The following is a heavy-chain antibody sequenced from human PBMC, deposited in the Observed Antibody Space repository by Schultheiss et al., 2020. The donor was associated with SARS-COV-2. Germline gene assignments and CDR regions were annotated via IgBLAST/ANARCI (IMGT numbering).Heavy chain of an antibody. CDR1: GFTFDDYA. Sequence: GGSLRLSCAASGFTFDDYAMHWVRQAPGKGLEWVSTINWNSGSIGYADSVKGRFTISRDNAENSLYLQMKSLRPEDTALYYCAKDTVSGYYDNSRYYGTFEYWGQGTLVTVSS. V-gene: IGHV3-9*01. D-gene: IGHD3-22*01. CDR3: AKDTVSGYYDNSRYYGTFEY. J-gene: IGHJ4*02. CDR2: INWNSGSI.